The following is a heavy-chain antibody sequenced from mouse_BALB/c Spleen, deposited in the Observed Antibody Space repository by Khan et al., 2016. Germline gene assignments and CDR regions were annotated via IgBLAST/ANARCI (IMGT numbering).Heavy chain of an antibody. J-gene: IGHJ4*01. V-gene: IGHV3-8*02. CDR3: ARYVRYTMDY. CDR2: ISYSGGN. CDR1: VDSITNNY. Sequence: EVQLQESGPSLVKPSQTLSLTCSVTVDSITNNYWNWSRKFPGNKLEYMGYISYSGGNYYNPSLKSRISITRDTSKNQYYLQLNSVTTEDTATYYCARYVRYTMDYWGQGTSVTVSS. D-gene: IGHD2-14*01.